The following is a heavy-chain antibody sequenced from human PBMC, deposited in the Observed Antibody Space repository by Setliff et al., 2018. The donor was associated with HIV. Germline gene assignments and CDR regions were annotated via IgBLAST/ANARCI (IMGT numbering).Heavy chain of an antibody. CDR2: IYYSGST. V-gene: IGHV4-59*11. D-gene: IGHD2-2*01. J-gene: IGHJ5*02. Sequence: SETLSLTCTVSGGSISSHYWSWIRQPPGKGLEWIGSIYYSGSTNYNPSLKSRVTISVDTSKNQFSLKLSSVTAADTAVYYCARGGTSSNWFDPWGQGTLVTAPQ. CDR3: ARGGTSSNWFDP. CDR1: GGSISSHY.